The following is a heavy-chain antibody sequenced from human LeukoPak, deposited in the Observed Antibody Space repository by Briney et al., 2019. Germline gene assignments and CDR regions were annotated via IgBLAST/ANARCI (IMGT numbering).Heavy chain of an antibody. Sequence: ASVKVSCKASGYTFSTSGISWVRQAPGQGLEWMGWISVYGGNTKYAQKFQGRVTMTTDTSTSTAYMELRSLRSDDTAVYYCAYGSGSYYHYWGQGTLVTVSS. CDR1: GYTFSTSG. CDR2: ISVYGGNT. D-gene: IGHD3-10*01. V-gene: IGHV1-18*04. J-gene: IGHJ4*02. CDR3: AYGSGSYYHY.